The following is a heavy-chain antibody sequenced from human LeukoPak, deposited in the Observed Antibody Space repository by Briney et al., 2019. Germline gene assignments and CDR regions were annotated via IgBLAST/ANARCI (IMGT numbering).Heavy chain of an antibody. CDR1: GFSFSTYG. CDR3: ARGGSFNWNLIY. D-gene: IGHD1-20*01. Sequence: PGGSLRLSCAASGFSFSTYGMHWVRQAPGKGLEWVALIWYDGSNKYYADSVKGRFTISRDISKNTLYLQMSSLRADDTAVYYCARGGSFNWNLIYWGQGTLVTVSS. CDR2: IWYDGSNK. V-gene: IGHV3-33*01. J-gene: IGHJ4*02.